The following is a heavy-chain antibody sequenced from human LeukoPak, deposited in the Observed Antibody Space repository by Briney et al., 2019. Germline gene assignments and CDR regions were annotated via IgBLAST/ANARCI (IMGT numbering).Heavy chain of an antibody. CDR2: ISKNSRYI. D-gene: IGHD4-11*01. CDR1: GFTFSSYA. V-gene: IGHV3-21*01. J-gene: IGHJ4*02. CDR3: VRDLTAVTSFDC. Sequence: GGSLRLSCAASGFTFSSYAMSWVRQAPGKGLEWVSSISKNSRYIYYADSAKGRFTVSRDNAKNSVYLQMDSLRAEDTAVYYCVRDLTAVTSFDCWGQGTLVTVSS.